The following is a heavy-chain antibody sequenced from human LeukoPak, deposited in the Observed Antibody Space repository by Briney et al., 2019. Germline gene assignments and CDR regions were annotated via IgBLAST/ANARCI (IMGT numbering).Heavy chain of an antibody. V-gene: IGHV3-48*03. J-gene: IGHJ4*02. CDR2: IGSSGSTI. D-gene: IGHD1-1*01. Sequence: GGSLRLSCAASGFTFSSYEMNWVRQAPGKGLEWVSYIGSSGSTIYYADSVKGRFTISRDNAKNSLYLQMNSLRAEDTAVYYCAYYHVNEEPPTFWGQGTLVTVSS. CDR1: GFTFSSYE. CDR3: AYYHVNEEPPTF.